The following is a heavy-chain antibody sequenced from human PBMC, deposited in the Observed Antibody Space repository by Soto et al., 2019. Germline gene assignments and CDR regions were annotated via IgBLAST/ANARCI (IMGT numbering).Heavy chain of an antibody. J-gene: IGHJ5*02. D-gene: IGHD1-1*01. CDR1: GFTFSSYG. V-gene: IGHV3-33*01. CDR3: AGDVFNWNWGFDP. CDR2: IWYDGSNK. Sequence: QVQLVESGGGVVQPGRSLRLSCAASGFTFSSYGMHWVRQAPGKGLEWVAVIWYDGSNKYYADSVKGRFTISRDNSKNTLYLQMNSLRAEDTAVYYCAGDVFNWNWGFDPWGQGTLVTVSS.